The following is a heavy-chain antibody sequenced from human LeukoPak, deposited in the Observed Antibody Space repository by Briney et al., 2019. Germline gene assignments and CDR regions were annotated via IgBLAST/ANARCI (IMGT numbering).Heavy chain of an antibody. D-gene: IGHD5-18*01. CDR3: ARGGYADEGLDY. J-gene: IGHJ4*02. Sequence: GGSLRLSCAASGFAFSSYSMNWVRQAPGKGLEWVSSISSSSSHIYYADSVKGRFTISRDNAKNSLYLQMNSLRAEDTAVYYCARGGYADEGLDYWGQGTLVTVSS. V-gene: IGHV3-21*01. CDR1: GFAFSSYS. CDR2: ISSSSSHI.